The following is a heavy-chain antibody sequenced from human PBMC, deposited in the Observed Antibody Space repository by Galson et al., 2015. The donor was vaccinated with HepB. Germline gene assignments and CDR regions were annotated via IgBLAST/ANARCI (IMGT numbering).Heavy chain of an antibody. Sequence: SLRLSCAASGFTFISYGMHWVRQAPGKGLEGVAVIWFDGSSQYYADSVRGRFTISRDDSKNRLYLQMNSLRAEDTAVYYCARSSTVTPLLAYDYYRMDMWGQGTTVTVSS. V-gene: IGHV3-33*01. CDR3: ARSSTVTPLLAYDYYRMDM. CDR2: IWFDGSSQ. CDR1: GFTFISYG. D-gene: IGHD4-17*01. J-gene: IGHJ6*02.